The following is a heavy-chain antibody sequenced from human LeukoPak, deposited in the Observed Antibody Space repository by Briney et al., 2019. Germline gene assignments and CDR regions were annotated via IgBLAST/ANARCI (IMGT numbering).Heavy chain of an antibody. CDR1: GYTFTSYY. V-gene: IGHV1-18*04. CDR3: ARVVTGSYYIDY. J-gene: IGHJ4*02. Sequence: ASVKVSCKASGYTFTSYYMHWVRQAPGQGLEWLGWISAYNGNTNFAQKLQGRVTMTTDTSTSTAYMELRSLRSDDTAVYYCARVVTGSYYIDYWGQGTLVTVSS. D-gene: IGHD1-26*01. CDR2: ISAYNGNT.